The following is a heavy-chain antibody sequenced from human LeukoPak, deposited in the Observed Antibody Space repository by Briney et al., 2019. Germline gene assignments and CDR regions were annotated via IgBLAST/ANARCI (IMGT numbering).Heavy chain of an antibody. J-gene: IGHJ4*02. CDR1: GFTFSSYA. CDR3: ARSRYCSGGSCRSYYFDY. CDR2: ISYDGSNK. D-gene: IGHD2-15*01. V-gene: IGHV3-30-3*01. Sequence: GGSLRLSCAASGFTFSSYAMHWVRQAPGKGLEWVAVISYDGSNKYYADSVKGRFTISRDNSKNTLYLQMNSLRAEDTAVYYCARSRYCSGGSCRSYYFDYWGQGTLVTVSS.